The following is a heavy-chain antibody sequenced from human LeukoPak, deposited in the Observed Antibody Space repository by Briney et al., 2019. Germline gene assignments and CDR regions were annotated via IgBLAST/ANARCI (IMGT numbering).Heavy chain of an antibody. CDR3: ARDGWYYGSGSWYMDV. Sequence: GGSLTLSCAASGFTVSSNYMSWVRQAPGKGLEWVSVIYSGGSTYYADSVKGRFTISRDNSKNTLYLQMNSLRAEDTAVYYCARDGWYYGSGSWYMDVWDKGTTVTVSS. CDR2: IYSGGST. J-gene: IGHJ6*03. D-gene: IGHD3-10*01. CDR1: GFTVSSNY. V-gene: IGHV3-53*01.